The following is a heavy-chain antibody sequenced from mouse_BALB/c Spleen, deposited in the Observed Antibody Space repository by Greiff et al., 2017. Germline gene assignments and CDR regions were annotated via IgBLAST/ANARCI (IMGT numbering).Heavy chain of an antibody. J-gene: IGHJ3*01. CDR2: IYPGDGDT. D-gene: IGHD2-4*01. CDR1: GYTFTSYW. V-gene: IGHV1-87*01. Sequence: VQLQQSGAELARPGASVKLSCKASGYTFTSYWMQWVKQRPGQGLEWIGAIYPGDGDTRYTQKFKGKATLTADKSSSTAYMQLSSLASEDSAVYYCAREGDTMITTGFAYWGQGTLVTVSA. CDR3: AREGDTMITTGFAY.